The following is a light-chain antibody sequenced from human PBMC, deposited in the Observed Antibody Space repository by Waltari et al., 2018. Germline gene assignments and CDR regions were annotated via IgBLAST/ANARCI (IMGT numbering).Light chain of an antibody. J-gene: IGLJ1*01. V-gene: IGLV1-44*01. CDR3: ATWDASLNGHV. CDR1: SSNIGNHA. CDR2: IND. Sequence: QSVLTQPHSASGTPGQRVTVSCSGRSSNIGNHAVNWFQHLPGTAPKLLIYINDQRPSGVPDRFSGSKSGTSASLAISGLQSEDEADYYCATWDASLNGHVFGTGTKVTVL.